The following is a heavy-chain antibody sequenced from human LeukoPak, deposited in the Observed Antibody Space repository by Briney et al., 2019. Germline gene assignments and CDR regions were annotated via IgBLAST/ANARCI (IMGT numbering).Heavy chain of an antibody. CDR2: ISVSGGST. J-gene: IGHJ4*02. CDR3: SKYSVPLWDSFDY. D-gene: IGHD5-18*01. Sequence: GGSLRLSCAASGFTFSSDVVSLVRQAPGKGLECVSAISVSGGSTYYADSVKGRFTISRDNSKNSLYLQMNRMSAEDTAVYYCSKYSVPLWDSFDYWGQGTLVTVSS. CDR1: GFTFSSDV. V-gene: IGHV3-23*01.